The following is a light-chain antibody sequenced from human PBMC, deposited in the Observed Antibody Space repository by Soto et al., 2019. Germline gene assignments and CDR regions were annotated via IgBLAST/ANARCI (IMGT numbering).Light chain of an antibody. J-gene: IGKJ1*01. V-gene: IGKV1-39*01. Sequence: DIQMTQSPCSLSASVGDRVTITCRASQGISTYLNWYQQKPGKAPKLLIYAASSLQSGVPSRFSGSGSGTDFTLTISSLQPEDFATYYCQQSYSLRTFGQGTKVEIK. CDR1: QGISTY. CDR2: AAS. CDR3: QQSYSLRT.